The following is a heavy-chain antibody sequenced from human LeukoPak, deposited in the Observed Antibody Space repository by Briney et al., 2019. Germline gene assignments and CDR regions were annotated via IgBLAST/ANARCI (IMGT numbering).Heavy chain of an antibody. CDR2: IKEDGSEK. D-gene: IGHD2-15*01. CDR3: ARDKLGYCRSSSCSGSHFDY. CDR1: GFTFGNYW. V-gene: IGHV3-7*03. J-gene: IGHJ4*02. Sequence: GGSLRLSCAASGFTFGNYWMSWVRQAPGKGLEWVANIKEDGSEKYYVGSVKGRFTISRDNARNSLYLQLNSLRAEDTAVYYCARDKLGYCRSSSCSGSHFDYWGQGTLVTVSS.